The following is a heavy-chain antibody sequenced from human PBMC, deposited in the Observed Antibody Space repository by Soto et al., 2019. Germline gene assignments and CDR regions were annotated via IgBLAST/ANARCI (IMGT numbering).Heavy chain of an antibody. Sequence: QLQLQESGPGLVKPSETLSLTCTVSGGSISSSSYYWGWIRQPPGKGLEWIGSIYYSGSTYYNPSLKSRVTISVDTAKNQFSLKLSSVTAAYTAVYYCARHRSVRYQLLKYNWFDPWGQGTLVTVSS. D-gene: IGHD2-2*01. V-gene: IGHV4-39*01. CDR2: IYYSGST. CDR3: ARHRSVRYQLLKYNWFDP. J-gene: IGHJ5*02. CDR1: GGSISSSSYY.